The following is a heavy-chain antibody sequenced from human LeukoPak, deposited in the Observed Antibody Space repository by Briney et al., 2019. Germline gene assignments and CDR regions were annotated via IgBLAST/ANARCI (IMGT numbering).Heavy chain of an antibody. CDR1: GGSISSGSYY. Sequence: SETLSLTCTVSGGSISSGSYYWSWIRQPAGKGLEWIGRIYTSGSTNYNPSLKSRVTISVDTSKNQFSLKLSSVTAADTAVYYCARDQGEVLRYFDWSYAFDIWGQGTMVTVSS. CDR3: ARDQGEVLRYFDWSYAFDI. V-gene: IGHV4-61*02. D-gene: IGHD3-9*01. CDR2: IYTSGST. J-gene: IGHJ3*02.